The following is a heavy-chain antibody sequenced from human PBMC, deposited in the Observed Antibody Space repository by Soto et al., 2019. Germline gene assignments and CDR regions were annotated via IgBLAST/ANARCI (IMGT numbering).Heavy chain of an antibody. CDR1: GLTFSSYG. D-gene: IGHD6-6*01. CDR2: ISWDGNNK. J-gene: IGHJ5*02. Sequence: QVQVVESGGGVVQPGRSLRLSCAASGLTFSSYGMHWVRQAPGKGLEWVAIISWDGNNKYYSDSVRGRFTISRDTSKNTLFLQMNSLRAEDTAVYYCAKGGSSSARYFDRWGQGTLVTVSS. CDR3: AKGGSSSARYFDR. V-gene: IGHV3-30*18.